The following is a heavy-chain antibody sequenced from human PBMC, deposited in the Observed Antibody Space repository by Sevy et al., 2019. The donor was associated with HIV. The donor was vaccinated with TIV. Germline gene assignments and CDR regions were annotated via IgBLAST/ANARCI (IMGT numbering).Heavy chain of an antibody. CDR2: TYYRSKWYN. J-gene: IGHJ5*02. CDR1: GDSVSSNSAA. CDR3: ATGIPEWELVGHWFDP. D-gene: IGHD1-26*01. V-gene: IGHV6-1*01. Sequence: KQSQTLSLTCAISGDSVSSNSAAWNWIRQSPSRGLEWLGRTYYRSKWYNDYAVSAKSRISINPATSKNQFSLQLNSVTPEDTAVYCGATGIPEWELVGHWFDPWGQGTLVTVSS.